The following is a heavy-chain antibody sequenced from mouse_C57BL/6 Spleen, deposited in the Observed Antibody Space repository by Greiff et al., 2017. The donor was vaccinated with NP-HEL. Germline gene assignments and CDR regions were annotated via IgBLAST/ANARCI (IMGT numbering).Heavy chain of an antibody. J-gene: IGHJ2*01. CDR2: IDPENGDT. CDR1: GFNFKDDY. D-gene: IGHD1-2*01. Sequence: VQLKQSGAELVRPGASVKLSCTASGFNFKDDYMHWVKQRPEQGLEWIGWIDPENGDTEYASKFQGKATITADTSSNTAYLQLSSLTSEDTAVYYCTTGDYYGPDYWGQGTTLTVSS. CDR3: TTGDYYGPDY. V-gene: IGHV14-4*01.